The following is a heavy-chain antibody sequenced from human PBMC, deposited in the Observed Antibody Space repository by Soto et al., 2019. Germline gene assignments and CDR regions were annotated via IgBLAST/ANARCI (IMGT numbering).Heavy chain of an antibody. CDR1: GFFFSSYT. Sequence: EVQLLESGGGLVQPGGSLRLSCVGSGFFFSSYTMTWVRQAPGKGLEWVSSFSATSENTYYADSVRGRFTISRDNSKDTVFLPMNSLTAEGTAIYYWAKARDQAWVRIPFDYWGQGILVIGSS. CDR2: FSATSENT. CDR3: AKARDQAWVRIPFDY. D-gene: IGHD1-26*01. J-gene: IGHJ4*02. V-gene: IGHV3-23*01.